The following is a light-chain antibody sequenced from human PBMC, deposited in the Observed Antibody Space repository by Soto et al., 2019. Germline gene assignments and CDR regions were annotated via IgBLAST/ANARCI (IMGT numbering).Light chain of an antibody. V-gene: IGLV2-14*03. CDR2: DVT. Sequence: QSALTQTASVSGSPGQSITISCTGTSSDVGGYNYVSWYQQHPAKAPKLIIYDVTNRPSGVSNRFSGSKSDNTASLTISGLQSEDEADYYCSSYSGTSTVVFGGGTQLTVL. J-gene: IGLJ2*01. CDR1: SSDVGGYNY. CDR3: SSYSGTSTVV.